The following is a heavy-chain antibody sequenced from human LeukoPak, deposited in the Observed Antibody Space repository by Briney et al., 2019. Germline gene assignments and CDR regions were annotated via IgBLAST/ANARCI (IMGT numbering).Heavy chain of an antibody. J-gene: IGHJ5*02. V-gene: IGHV3-49*03. CDR2: IRSRAYGGTA. D-gene: IGHD2-15*01. Sequence: GGSLRLSCTASGFTFGDYAMSWFRQAPGKRPEWVGFIRSRAYGGTAEYAASVKGRSTVSRDDSKSIAYLEMNSLRSEDSAVYYCSRGRWPQWFDPWGQGTLVTVSS. CDR3: SRGRWPQWFDP. CDR1: GFTFGDYA.